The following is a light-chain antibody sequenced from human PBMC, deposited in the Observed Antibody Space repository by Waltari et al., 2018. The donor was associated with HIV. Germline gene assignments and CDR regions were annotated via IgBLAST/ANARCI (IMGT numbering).Light chain of an antibody. J-gene: IGLJ2*01. CDR3: QAWDSNTAGAV. Sequence: QSVTISCTGTSSDVGGSKYVSWYQQHPGKAPKLMIYEVNKRPSGVPDRFSGSKSANTASLTVSGLQAMDEADYYGQAWDSNTAGAVFGGGTKLTVL. CDR1: SSDVGGSKY. CDR2: EVN. V-gene: IGLV2-8*01.